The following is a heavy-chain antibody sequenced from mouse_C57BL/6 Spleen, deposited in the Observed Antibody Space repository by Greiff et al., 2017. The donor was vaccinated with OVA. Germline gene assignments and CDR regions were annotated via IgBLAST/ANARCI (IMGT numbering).Heavy chain of an antibody. CDR3: ARRAFYGNYSYWYFDV. Sequence: VQLQQSGPGLVQPSQSLSLTCTVSGFSLTSYGVHWVRPSPGKGLEWLGVIWSGGSTDYNAAFISRLSISKDNSKSQLFLKMNRLQADDTAIYYCARRAFYGNYSYWYFDVWGTGTTVTVSS. CDR1: GFSLTSYG. V-gene: IGHV2-2*01. D-gene: IGHD2-10*01. J-gene: IGHJ1*03. CDR2: IWSGGST.